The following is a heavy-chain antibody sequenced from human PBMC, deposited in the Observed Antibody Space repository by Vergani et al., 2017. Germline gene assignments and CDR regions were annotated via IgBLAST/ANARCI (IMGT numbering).Heavy chain of an antibody. CDR1: GGSISSSSYY. CDR3: ARGVDLDDSSGYYGFDD. D-gene: IGHD3-22*01. V-gene: IGHV4-39*01. J-gene: IGHJ4*02. CDR2: IYYSGSI. Sequence: QLQLQESGPGLVKPSETLSLIFTVSGGSISSSSYYLGWIRQPPGKGLEWIGSIYYSGSICYNPSLKSRVTISVDTAKNQFSLNLSTVTAEDTAVYCWARGVDLDDSSGYYGFDDWGQGTLVTVSS.